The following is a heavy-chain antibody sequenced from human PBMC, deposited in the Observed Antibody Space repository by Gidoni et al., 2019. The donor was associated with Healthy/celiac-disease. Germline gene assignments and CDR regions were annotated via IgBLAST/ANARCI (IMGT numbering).Heavy chain of an antibody. Sequence: QITLKESGPTLVKPTQTLTLPCTFSGFSLSTSGVGVGWILQPPGKALEWLALIYWNDDKRYSPSLKSRLTITKDTSKNQVVIKMTNMDPVDTATYYCAHRKGWQQLISDWGQGTLVTVSS. J-gene: IGHJ4*02. CDR2: IYWNDDK. CDR3: AHRKGWQQLISD. CDR1: GFSLSTSGVG. V-gene: IGHV2-5*01. D-gene: IGHD6-13*01.